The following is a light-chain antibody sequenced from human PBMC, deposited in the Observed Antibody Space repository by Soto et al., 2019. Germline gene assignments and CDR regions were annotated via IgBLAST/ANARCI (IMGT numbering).Light chain of an antibody. CDR2: GAS. Sequence: EIVMTHSPATLSVSPVERATLSCRASQSVSSNLAWYQQKPGQAPRLLIYGASTRATGIPARFSGSGSGTEFTLTISSLQSEDFAVYYCQQYNNFGQGTRLEIK. V-gene: IGKV3-15*01. J-gene: IGKJ5*01. CDR1: QSVSSN. CDR3: QQYNN.